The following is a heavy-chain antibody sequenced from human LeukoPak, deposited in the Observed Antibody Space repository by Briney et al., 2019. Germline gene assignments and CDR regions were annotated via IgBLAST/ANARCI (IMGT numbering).Heavy chain of an antibody. D-gene: IGHD6-19*01. CDR1: GYTFTSYG. CDR2: ISAYNGNT. V-gene: IGHV1-18*01. J-gene: IGHJ5*02. Sequence: ASVKVSCKASGYTFTSYGISWVRQAPGQGLEWMGWISAYNGNTNYAQKFQGRVTMTRDTSISTAYMELSRLRSDDTAVYYCARDSSGRGRDSFDPWGQGTLVTVSS. CDR3: ARDSSGRGRDSFDP.